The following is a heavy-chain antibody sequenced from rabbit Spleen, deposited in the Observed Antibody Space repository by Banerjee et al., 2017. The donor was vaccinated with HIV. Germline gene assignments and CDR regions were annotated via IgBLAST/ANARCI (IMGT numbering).Heavy chain of an antibody. J-gene: IGHJ4*01. V-gene: IGHV1S40*01. D-gene: IGHD2-1*01. CDR3: ARGSATMTMVITGYYLSL. Sequence: QSLEESGGGLVKPGASLTLTCKASGFSFNSGYDMCWVRQAPGKGLEWIACIYTGGSGSTAYASWAKGRFTVSKTSSTTVTLQLNSLTAADTATYFCARGSATMTMVITGYYLSLWGPGTLVTVS. CDR2: IYTGGSGST. CDR1: GFSFNSGYD.